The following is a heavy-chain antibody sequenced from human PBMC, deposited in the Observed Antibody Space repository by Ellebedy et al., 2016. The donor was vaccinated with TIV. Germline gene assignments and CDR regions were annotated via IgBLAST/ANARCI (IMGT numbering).Heavy chain of an antibody. V-gene: IGHV4-61*01. CDR1: GGSVSSGSYY. J-gene: IGHJ3*02. CDR2: IYYSGST. CDR3: ARVKRMMRPRGDAFDI. D-gene: IGHD3-10*01. Sequence: SETLSLXXTVSGGSVSSGSYYWSWIRQPPGKGLEWIGYIYYSGSTNYNPSLKSRVTISVDTSKNQFSLKLSSVTAADTAVYYCARVKRMMRPRGDAFDIWGQGTMVTVSS.